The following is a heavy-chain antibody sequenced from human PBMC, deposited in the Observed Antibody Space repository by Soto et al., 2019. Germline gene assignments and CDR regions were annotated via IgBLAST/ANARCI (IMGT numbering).Heavy chain of an antibody. CDR2: IYPGDSDT. Sequence: PGESLKISCKGSGYSFTSYWSGWVRQMPGKGLEWMGIIYPGDSDTRYSPSFQGQVTISADKSISTAYLQWSSLKASDTAMYYCARHADIVVVVANNDGPYFDYWGKGTLVTVSS. CDR3: ARHADIVVVVANNDGPYFDY. D-gene: IGHD2-15*01. J-gene: IGHJ4*02. CDR1: GYSFTSYW. V-gene: IGHV5-51*01.